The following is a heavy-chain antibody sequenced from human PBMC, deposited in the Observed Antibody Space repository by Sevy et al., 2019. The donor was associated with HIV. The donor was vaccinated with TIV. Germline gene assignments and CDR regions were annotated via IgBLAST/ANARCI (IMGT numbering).Heavy chain of an antibody. J-gene: IGHJ4*02. CDR1: AFKFSIYA. D-gene: IGHD3-22*01. CDR3: ARGTYFDSSGFNDY. CDR2: IAYDGSDK. V-gene: IGHV3-33*05. Sequence: GGSLRLSCAASAFKFSIYAMHWVRQAPGKGLEWMALIAYDGSDKYYADSVKGRFTISRDNSKNTLYLQMNSLRVEDTAVYYCARGTYFDSSGFNDYWGQGILVTVSS.